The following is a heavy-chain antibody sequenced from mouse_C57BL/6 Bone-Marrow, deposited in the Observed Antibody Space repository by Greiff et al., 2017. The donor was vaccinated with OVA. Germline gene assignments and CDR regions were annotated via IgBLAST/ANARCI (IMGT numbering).Heavy chain of an antibody. CDR2: ISAGGSYT. D-gene: IGHD2-4*01. CDR3: AGGDDYDVGYWYFDV. Sequence: DVKLLQSGGGLVKPGGSLKLSCAASGFTFSSYAMSWVRQTPEKRLEWVAIISAGGSYTYYPDNVKGRSTISRDNAKNNLYLQMSHLTSEDAAMYYCAGGDDYDVGYWYFDVWGTGTTVTVSS. CDR1: GFTFSSYA. J-gene: IGHJ1*03. V-gene: IGHV5-4*03.